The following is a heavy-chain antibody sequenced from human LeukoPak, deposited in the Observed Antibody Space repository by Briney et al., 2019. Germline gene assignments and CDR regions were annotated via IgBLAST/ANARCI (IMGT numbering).Heavy chain of an antibody. CDR1: GGSISSSSYY. CDR2: IYYSGST. CDR3: ARHIGKRTYYYGSGSLGSFDY. D-gene: IGHD3-10*01. Sequence: SETLSLTCTVSGGSISSSSYYWGWIRQPPGKGLEWIGSIYYSGSTYYNPSLKSRVTISVDTSKNQFSLKLSSVTAADTAVYYCARHIGKRTYYYGSGSLGSFDYWGQGTLVTVSS. J-gene: IGHJ4*02. V-gene: IGHV4-39*01.